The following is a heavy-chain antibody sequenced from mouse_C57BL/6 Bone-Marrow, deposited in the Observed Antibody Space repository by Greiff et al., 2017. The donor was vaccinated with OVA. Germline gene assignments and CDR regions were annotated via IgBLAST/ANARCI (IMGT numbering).Heavy chain of an antibody. V-gene: IGHV14-4*01. CDR3: TTYRY. CDR2: IDPENGDT. Sequence: VQLQQSGAELVRPGASVKLSCTASGFNIKDDYMHWVKERPEQGLEWIGWIDPENGDTEYASKFQGKATITADTSSKTVYLHLSSLTSEDTAVYSCTTYRYWGQGTTLTVSS. J-gene: IGHJ2*01. CDR1: GFNIKDDY.